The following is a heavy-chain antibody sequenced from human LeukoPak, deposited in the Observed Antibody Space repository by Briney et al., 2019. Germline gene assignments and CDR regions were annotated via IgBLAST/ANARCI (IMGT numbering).Heavy chain of an antibody. CDR1: GGSISSYY. D-gene: IGHD1-26*01. J-gene: IGHJ4*02. CDR3: ARGGGSYSDY. CDR2: IYYSGST. V-gene: IGHV4-59*06. Sequence: PSETLSLTCTVSGGSISSYYWSWIRQPPGKGLEWIGYIYYSGSTYYNPSLKSRVTISVDTSKNQFSLKLSSVTAADTAVYYCARGGGSYSDYWGQGTLVTVSS.